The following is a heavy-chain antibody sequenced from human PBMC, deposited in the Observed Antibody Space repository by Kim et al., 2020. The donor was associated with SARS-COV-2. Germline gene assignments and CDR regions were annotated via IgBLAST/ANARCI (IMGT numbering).Heavy chain of an antibody. CDR1: GVTFSKYG. V-gene: IGHV3-30*18. D-gene: IGHD3-10*01. J-gene: IGHJ4*02. Sequence: GGSLILSCAASGVTFSKYGMHWVRQAPGKGLEWVAVISYDGSNKYYGDSVKGRFTISRDNSKNTLYLQMNSLKPEDTAVYYCAKGAMVWGADHDYWGQGTLVSVSS. CDR2: ISYDGSNK. CDR3: AKGAMVWGADHDY.